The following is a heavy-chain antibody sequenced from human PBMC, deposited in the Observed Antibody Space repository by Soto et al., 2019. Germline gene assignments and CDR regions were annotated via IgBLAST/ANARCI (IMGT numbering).Heavy chain of an antibody. V-gene: IGHV4-39*01. D-gene: IGHD3-22*01. Sequence: PSETLSLTCTVSGGSISSSSYYWGWIRQPPGKGLEWIGSIYYSGSTYYNPSLKSRVTISVDTSKNQFSLKLSSVTAADTAVYYCARHSYYYDSSGYYCRNNWFDPWGQGTLVTVSS. CDR2: IYYSGST. CDR1: GGSISSSSYY. J-gene: IGHJ5*02. CDR3: ARHSYYYDSSGYYCRNNWFDP.